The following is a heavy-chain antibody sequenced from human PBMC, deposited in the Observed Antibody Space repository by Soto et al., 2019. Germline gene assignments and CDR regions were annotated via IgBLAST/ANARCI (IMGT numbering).Heavy chain of an antibody. Sequence: SETLSLTCAVSGGSISSGGYSWSWIRQPPGKGLEWIGYIYHSGSTYYNPSLKSRVTISVDRSKNQFSLKLSSVTAADTAVYYCARVPGPWGQVTLVSVSS. CDR2: IYHSGST. D-gene: IGHD3-10*01. J-gene: IGHJ5*02. CDR3: ARVPGP. CDR1: GGSISSGGYS. V-gene: IGHV4-30-2*01.